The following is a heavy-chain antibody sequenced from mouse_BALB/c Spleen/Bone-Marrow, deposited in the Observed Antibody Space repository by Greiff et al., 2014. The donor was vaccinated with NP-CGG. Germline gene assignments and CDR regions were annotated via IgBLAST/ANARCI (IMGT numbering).Heavy chain of an antibody. V-gene: IGHV1-69*01. D-gene: IGHD2-14*01. Sequence: VQLQQSGAELVMPGASVKMSCKASGYTFTDYWIHWVKQRPGQGLEWIGAIDTSDDYTTYNQKFKGKATLTVDESSSTAYMQFSSLASEDSAVYYGARSDYRYDPLAYWGQGTLVTVSA. J-gene: IGHJ3*01. CDR3: ARSDYRYDPLAY. CDR1: GYTFTDYW. CDR2: IDTSDDYT.